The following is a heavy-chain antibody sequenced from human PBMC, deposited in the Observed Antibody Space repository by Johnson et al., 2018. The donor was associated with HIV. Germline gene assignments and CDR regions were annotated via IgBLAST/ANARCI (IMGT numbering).Heavy chain of an antibody. CDR3: ARGGLEMATITDAFDI. CDR2: ISYDGSNK. D-gene: IGHD5-24*01. CDR1: GFTFTNAW. V-gene: IGHV3-30*19. J-gene: IGHJ3*02. Sequence: QVQLVESGGGVVQPGRSLRLSCVASGFTFTNAWMHWVRQAPGKGLEWVAVISYDGSNKYYADSVKGRFTISRDNSKNTLYLQMNSLRAEDTAVYYCARGGLEMATITDAFDIWGQGTMVTVSS.